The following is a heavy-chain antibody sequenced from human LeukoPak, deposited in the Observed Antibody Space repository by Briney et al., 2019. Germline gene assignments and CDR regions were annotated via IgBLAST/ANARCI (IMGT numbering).Heavy chain of an antibody. D-gene: IGHD2-15*01. CDR1: GFTFDNYW. CDR3: ARAGYCSGGSCYFDY. CDR2: INTDESSR. J-gene: IGHJ4*02. V-gene: IGHV3-74*01. Sequence: GGSLRPSCAASGFTFDNYWMHWVRQAPGKGLVWVSRINTDESSRSDADSVKGRVTIARDNAKNTRFLQMNSLRDEDTAVYYCARAGYCSGGSCYFDYWGQGTLVIVSS.